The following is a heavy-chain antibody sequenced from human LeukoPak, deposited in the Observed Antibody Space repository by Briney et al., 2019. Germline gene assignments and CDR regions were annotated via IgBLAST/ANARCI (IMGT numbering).Heavy chain of an antibody. J-gene: IGHJ6*02. D-gene: IGHD3-10*01. CDR2: INPNSGGT. Sequence: ASVKVSCKASGYTFTGYYMHWVRQAPGQGLEWMGWINPNSGGTNYAQKFQGRVTMTRDTSISTAYMELSRLRPDDTAVYYCARYRRGVIYYYGMDVWGQGTTVTVSS. CDR1: GYTFTGYY. CDR3: ARYRRGVIYYYGMDV. V-gene: IGHV1-2*02.